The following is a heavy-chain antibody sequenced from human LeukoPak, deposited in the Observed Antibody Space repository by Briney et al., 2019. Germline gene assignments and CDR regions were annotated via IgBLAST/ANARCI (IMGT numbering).Heavy chain of an antibody. CDR1: GFTFSDYA. CDR2: IRGGGGAT. J-gene: IGHJ4*02. D-gene: IGHD3-22*01. CDR3: AKDLIDSSGYYKTEGDY. Sequence: GGSLRLSCAASGFTFSDYAMSWVRQAPGKGLEWVSGIRGGGGATYYADSVKGRFTISRDNSKNTLYLQMNSLRAEDTAVYYCAKDLIDSSGYYKTEGDYWGQGTLVTVSS. V-gene: IGHV3-23*01.